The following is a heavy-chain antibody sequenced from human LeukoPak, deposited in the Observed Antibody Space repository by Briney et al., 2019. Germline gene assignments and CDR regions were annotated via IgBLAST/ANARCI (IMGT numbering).Heavy chain of an antibody. CDR2: ISGSAGGT. J-gene: IGHJ4*02. V-gene: IGHV3-23*01. CDR1: GFTFSSYA. Sequence: GGSLRLSCAASGFTFSSYAMSWVRQAPGKGLEWVSAISGSAGGTYYADSVKGRFTISRDNSKNTLYLHMNSLRAEDTAVHYCAKDRGSSSWYNDYWGQGTLVTVSS. CDR3: AKDRGSSSWYNDY. D-gene: IGHD6-13*01.